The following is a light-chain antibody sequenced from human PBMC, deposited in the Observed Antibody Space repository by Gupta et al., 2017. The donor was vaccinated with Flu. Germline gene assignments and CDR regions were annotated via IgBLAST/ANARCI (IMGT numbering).Light chain of an antibody. CDR2: AAS. CDR3: HKDVTYPRT. J-gene: IGKJ4*01. CDR1: QDCINC. V-gene: IGKV1-8*01. Sequence: TGDSVTITCRASQDCINCLAWYQQKPGKAPKLLIDAASTLQSGVPSRFSGSGSGTDCTLTSSSLQSEDFATYYCHKDVTYPRTFGGGTKVEIK.